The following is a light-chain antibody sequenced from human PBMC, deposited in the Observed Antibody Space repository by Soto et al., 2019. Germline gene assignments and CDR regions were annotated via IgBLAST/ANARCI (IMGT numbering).Light chain of an antibody. J-gene: IGKJ3*01. CDR3: QQYGSSPIFT. CDR2: GTS. Sequence: IVLMQSPGTLSLSPGERATLSCRASQSVSSSYLAWYQQKPGQAPRLLIYGTSGRATGIPDRFSGSGSGTDFTLTISRLEPEDFAVYYCQQYGSSPIFTFGPGTKVDIK. CDR1: QSVSSSY. V-gene: IGKV3-20*01.